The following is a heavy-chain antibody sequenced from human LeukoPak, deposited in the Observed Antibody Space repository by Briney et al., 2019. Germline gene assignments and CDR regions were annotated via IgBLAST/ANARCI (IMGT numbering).Heavy chain of an antibody. CDR2: INHSGST. Sequence: SETLSLTCAVYGGSLSGSYWSWIRQPPGKGLEWIGEINHSGSTNYNPSLKSRVTISVDTSKNQFSLKLSSVTAADTAVYYCARVGGLNIVVVVAATSDAFDIWGQGTMVTVSS. D-gene: IGHD2-15*01. CDR3: ARVGGLNIVVVVAATSDAFDI. J-gene: IGHJ3*02. V-gene: IGHV4-34*01. CDR1: GGSLSGSY.